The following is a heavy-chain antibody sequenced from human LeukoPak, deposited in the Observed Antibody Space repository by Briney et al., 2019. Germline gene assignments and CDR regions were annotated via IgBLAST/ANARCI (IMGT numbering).Heavy chain of an antibody. CDR2: ISGSDGST. CDR3: AKDRGGSAYTPSDY. J-gene: IGHJ4*02. V-gene: IGHV3-23*01. D-gene: IGHD3-16*01. CDR1: GFTFSSYA. Sequence: PGGSLRLSCAASGFTFSSYAMSWVRQAPGKGLEWVSAISGSDGSTYYAAAVKGRFTISRDNSKNTLYLQMNSLRADDTAIYYCAKDRGGSAYTPSDYWGQGTLVTVSS.